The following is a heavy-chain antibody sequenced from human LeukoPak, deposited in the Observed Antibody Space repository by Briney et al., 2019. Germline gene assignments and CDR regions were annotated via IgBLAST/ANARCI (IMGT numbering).Heavy chain of an antibody. Sequence: GESPKTSCNGSGYRFHRYCINWLRQLPGRGLAWMGTIDPSDSYTKYNPSFQAHVTISADKSISTAYLQWSSLKASDTAMYYCARPVSSGYYGGGFDIWGQGTMVTVSS. CDR2: IDPSDSYT. V-gene: IGHV5-10-1*01. J-gene: IGHJ3*02. CDR1: GYRFHRYC. D-gene: IGHD3-22*01. CDR3: ARPVSSGYYGGGFDI.